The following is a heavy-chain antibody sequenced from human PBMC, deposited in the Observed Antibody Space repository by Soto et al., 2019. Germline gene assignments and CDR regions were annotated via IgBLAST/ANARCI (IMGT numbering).Heavy chain of an antibody. V-gene: IGHV3-33*01. CDR1: GFTFSSYG. CDR2: IWYDGSNK. Sequence: QVQLVESGGGVVQPGRSLRLSCAASGFTFSSYGMHWVRQAPGKGLEWVAVIWYDGSNKYYADSVKGRVTISRDNSKNTLYLQMNSLRAEDTAVYYCARDQEQWLVADYWGQGTLVTVSS. D-gene: IGHD6-19*01. CDR3: ARDQEQWLVADY. J-gene: IGHJ4*02.